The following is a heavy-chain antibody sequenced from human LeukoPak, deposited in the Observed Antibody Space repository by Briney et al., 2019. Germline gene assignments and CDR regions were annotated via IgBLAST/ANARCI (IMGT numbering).Heavy chain of an antibody. CDR1: GGSISSSSYY. J-gene: IGHJ5*02. CDR3: ARDSFITMVRGVICWFDP. V-gene: IGHV4-39*07. CDR2: IYYSGST. Sequence: PSETLSLTCTVSGGSISSSSYYWGWIRQPRGKGLEWIGSIYYSGSTYYNRAVKSRITISVEGSKNEFSQKLSLVTAADTAVYYCARDSFITMVRGVICWFDPWGQGTLVTVSS. D-gene: IGHD3-10*01.